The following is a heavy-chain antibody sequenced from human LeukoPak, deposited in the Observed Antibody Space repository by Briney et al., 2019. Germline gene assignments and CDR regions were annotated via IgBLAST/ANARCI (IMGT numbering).Heavy chain of an antibody. CDR2: INPNSGGT. CDR3: ARDLSGGALGAFDL. J-gene: IGHJ3*01. CDR1: GYIFTAYY. Sequence: GASVKVSCKASGYIFTAYYIHWLRQAPGQGLEWMGWINPNSGGTSFALNFQGRVTLTRDTSISTVYMELSRLRSDDTAVYYCARDLSGGALGAFDLWGQGTMVTVSS. V-gene: IGHV1-2*02. D-gene: IGHD2-15*01.